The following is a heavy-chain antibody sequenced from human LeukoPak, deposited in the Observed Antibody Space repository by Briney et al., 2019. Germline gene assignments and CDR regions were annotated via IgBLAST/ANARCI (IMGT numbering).Heavy chain of an antibody. D-gene: IGHD5-18*01. V-gene: IGHV3-23*01. J-gene: IGHJ4*02. CDR3: AKDSHVGYSYGADY. Sequence: GGSLRLSCAASGFTFSSYAMSWVRQAPGKGLEWVSAISGSGGSTYYADSVKGRFTISRDNSKNTLYLQMNSLRAEDTAVYYCAKDSHVGYSYGADYWGQGTLVTVSS. CDR2: ISGSGGST. CDR1: GFTFSSYA.